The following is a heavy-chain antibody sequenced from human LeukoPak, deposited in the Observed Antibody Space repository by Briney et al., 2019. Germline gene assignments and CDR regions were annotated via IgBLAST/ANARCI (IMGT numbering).Heavy chain of an antibody. Sequence: GGSLRLSCIASGITFSSYAMTWVRQAPGKGLEWVSAIGGGGGNSYYADSVRGLFTITRDNSKNTLYLQMNRLRTENTAIYYCAKNGGDSYGTGHFDYWGQGTLVTVSS. J-gene: IGHJ4*02. CDR2: IGGGGGNS. CDR1: GITFSSYA. V-gene: IGHV3-23*01. CDR3: AKNGGDSYGTGHFDY. D-gene: IGHD5-18*01.